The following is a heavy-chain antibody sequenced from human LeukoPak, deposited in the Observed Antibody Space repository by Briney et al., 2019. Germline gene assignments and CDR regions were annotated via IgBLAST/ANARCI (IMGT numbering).Heavy chain of an antibody. D-gene: IGHD3-3*01. J-gene: IGHJ4*02. Sequence: SGGSLRLSCAASGFTFDDYGMSWVRQAPGKGLEWVSGINWNGGSTGYADSVKGRFTISRDNAKNSLYLQMNSLRAEDTAVYYCARDYSYGSGYLYWGQGTLVTASS. CDR3: ARDYSYGSGYLY. V-gene: IGHV3-20*04. CDR1: GFTFDDYG. CDR2: INWNGGST.